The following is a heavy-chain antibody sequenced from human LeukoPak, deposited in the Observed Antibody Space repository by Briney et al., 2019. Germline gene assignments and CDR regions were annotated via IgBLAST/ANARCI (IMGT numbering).Heavy chain of an antibody. J-gene: IGHJ6*03. CDR3: AREITDFSVYYYYMDV. Sequence: AGGSLRLSCAASGFSFDDFAMHWVRQAPGKGLEWVSGITWNGGTIDYADSVKGRFTISRDNAKNTLYLQMNSLRAEDTAVYYCAREITDFSVYYYYMDVWGKGTTVTVSS. CDR2: ITWNGGTI. D-gene: IGHD3-3*01. V-gene: IGHV3-9*01. CDR1: GFSFDDFA.